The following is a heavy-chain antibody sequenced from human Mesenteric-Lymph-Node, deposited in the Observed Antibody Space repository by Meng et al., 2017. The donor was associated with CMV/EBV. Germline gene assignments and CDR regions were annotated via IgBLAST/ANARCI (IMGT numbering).Heavy chain of an antibody. CDR1: CGSFSGYY. V-gene: IGHV4-34*01. CDR2: INHSGVP. J-gene: IGHJ4*02. CDR3: ARGSDIPVNNY. Sequence: VQLQQWGAGLLKPSETLSLTCAVYCGSFSGYYWSWIRQPPGKGLEWIGEINHSGVPNYNPSLKSRVTISLDRSKNQFSLKLSSVTAEDTAVYYCARGSDIPVNNYWGQGTLVTVSS. D-gene: IGHD2-15*01.